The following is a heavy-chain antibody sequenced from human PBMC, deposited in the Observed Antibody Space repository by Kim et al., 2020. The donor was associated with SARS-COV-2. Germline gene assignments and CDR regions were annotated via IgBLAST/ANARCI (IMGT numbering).Heavy chain of an antibody. J-gene: IGHJ3*02. CDR1: GGSISSYY. D-gene: IGHD6-13*01. CDR3: ARQSLGSSWYINAFDI. CDR2: IYYSGST. Sequence: SETLSLTCTVSGGSISSYYWSWIRQPPGKGLEWIGYIYYSGSTNYNPSLKSRVTLSVDTSKNQFSLKLSSVTAADTAVYYCARQSLGSSWYINAFDIWGQGTMVTVSS. V-gene: IGHV4-59*08.